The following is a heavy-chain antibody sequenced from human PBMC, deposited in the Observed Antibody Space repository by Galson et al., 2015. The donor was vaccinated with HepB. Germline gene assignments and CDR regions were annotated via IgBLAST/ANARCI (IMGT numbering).Heavy chain of an antibody. CDR2: INPSGGST. CDR3: ARDRFLTIFGVAPSLRFDY. V-gene: IGHV1-46*01. Sequence: SVKVSCKASGYTFTSYYMHWVRQAPGQGLEWMGIINPSGGSTSYAQKFQGRVTMTRDTSTSTVYMELSSLRSEDTAVYYCARDRFLTIFGVAPSLRFDYWGQGTLVTVSS. CDR1: GYTFTSYY. J-gene: IGHJ4*02. D-gene: IGHD3-3*01.